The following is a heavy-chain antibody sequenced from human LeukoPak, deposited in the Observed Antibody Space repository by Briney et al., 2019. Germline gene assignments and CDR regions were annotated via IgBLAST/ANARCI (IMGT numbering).Heavy chain of an antibody. J-gene: IGHJ4*02. Sequence: GGSLRLSCAASGFTVSDTYMRWVRQPPGKGLEWVSDIYRADDTYYADSVKGRLTISRDNSKNTLYLQMSSLRAEDTAVYYCARDLLFRGGIIYLWGQGTLVTVSS. CDR1: GFTVSDTY. CDR2: IYRADDT. D-gene: IGHD3-10*01. V-gene: IGHV3-66*01. CDR3: ARDLLFRGGIIYL.